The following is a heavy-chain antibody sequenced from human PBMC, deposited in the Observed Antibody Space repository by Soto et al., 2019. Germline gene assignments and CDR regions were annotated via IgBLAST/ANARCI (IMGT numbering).Heavy chain of an antibody. CDR1: GYTFTGYY. V-gene: IGHV1-2*02. D-gene: IGHD3-22*01. CDR3: ARLYYDSSGYYSMSFDY. J-gene: IGHJ4*02. CDR2: INPNSGDT. Sequence: GASVKVSCKASGYTFTGYYMHWVRQAPGQGLEWMGWINPNSGDTNYAQKFQGRVTMTRDTSISTAYMELSRLRSDDTAVYYCARLYYDSSGYYSMSFDYWGQGTLVTVSS.